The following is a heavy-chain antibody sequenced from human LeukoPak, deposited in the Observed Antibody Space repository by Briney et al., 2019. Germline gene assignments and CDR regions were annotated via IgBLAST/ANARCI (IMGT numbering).Heavy chain of an antibody. CDR1: GFTFSSYA. D-gene: IGHD4-23*01. Sequence: GGSLRLSCAASGFTFSSYAMSWVRQAPGKGLEWVSAISGSGGSTYYADSVKGRFTISRDNSKNTLYLQMNSLRAEDTAVYYCAKDAGTTVVMAPASDIWGQGTMVTVSS. CDR3: AKDAGTTVVMAPASDI. CDR2: ISGSGGST. V-gene: IGHV3-23*01. J-gene: IGHJ3*02.